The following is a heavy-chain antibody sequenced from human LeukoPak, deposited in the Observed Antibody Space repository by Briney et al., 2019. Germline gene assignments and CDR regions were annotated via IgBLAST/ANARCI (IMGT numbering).Heavy chain of an antibody. Sequence: ASVKVSCKASGYTFTSYAMHWVRQAPGQRLEWMGWINAGSGNTKYSQKFQGRVTITRDTSASTAYMELSSLRSEDTAVYYCAPGYCSSTSCLPFSYWGQGTLVTVSS. CDR2: INAGSGNT. CDR3: APGYCSSTSCLPFSY. V-gene: IGHV1-3*01. D-gene: IGHD2-2*01. CDR1: GYTFTSYA. J-gene: IGHJ4*02.